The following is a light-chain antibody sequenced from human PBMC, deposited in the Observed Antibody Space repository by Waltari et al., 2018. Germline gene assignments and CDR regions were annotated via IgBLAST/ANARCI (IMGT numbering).Light chain of an antibody. J-gene: IGKJ1*01. CDR2: WAS. V-gene: IGKV4-1*01. CDR3: QQYYSIPWT. CDR1: QNVLYSPHNKSF. Sequence: DIVMTQSPDSLAVSLGERATVNCKSIQNVLYSPHNKSFLAWFQQKLGQPPKLLIYWASTRESGVPVRFSGSGSGRDFTLTISSLQAEDVAVYYCQQYYSIPWTFGQGTKVEIK.